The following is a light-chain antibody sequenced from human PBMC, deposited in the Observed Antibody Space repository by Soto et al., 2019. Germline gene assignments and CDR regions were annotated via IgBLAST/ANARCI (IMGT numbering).Light chain of an antibody. CDR1: QSVSSN. Sequence: EIVMTQSPATLSVSPGERATISCRASQSVSSNLAWYQQKPGQAPRLLIYGASTRATGIPARFSGSGSGTEFTLTISSLQSEDFVVYYCQQYNNWLGTFGQGTKVDIK. J-gene: IGKJ1*01. V-gene: IGKV3-15*01. CDR3: QQYNNWLGT. CDR2: GAS.